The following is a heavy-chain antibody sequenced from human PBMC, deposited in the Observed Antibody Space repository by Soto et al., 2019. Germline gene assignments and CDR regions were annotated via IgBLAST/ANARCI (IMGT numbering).Heavy chain of an antibody. CDR3: ARGIYGGNSEATNWFDP. V-gene: IGHV4-31*11. J-gene: IGHJ5*02. Sequence: PSETLSLTCAVNGGSGGSFSSSYWSWIRQSPGKGLEWIGYIYYSGSTYYNPSLKSRVTISVDTSKNQFSLKLSSVTAADTAAYYCARGIYGGNSEATNWFDPWGQGTLVTVSS. D-gene: IGHD4-17*01. CDR2: IYYSGST. CDR1: GGSGGSFSSSY.